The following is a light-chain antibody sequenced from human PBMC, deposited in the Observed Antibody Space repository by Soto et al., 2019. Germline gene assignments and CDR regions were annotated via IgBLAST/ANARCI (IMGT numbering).Light chain of an antibody. CDR2: EVS. CDR3: SSYTSSKTVV. Sequence: QSALTQPPSVSGSPGQSVTISCTGTSSDVGSYNRVSWYQQPPGTAPRLIIYEVSNRPSGVPDRFSGSKSGNTASLTISGLQAEDEAHYYCSSYTSSKTVVFGGGTKLTVL. J-gene: IGLJ2*01. CDR1: SSDVGSYNR. V-gene: IGLV2-18*02.